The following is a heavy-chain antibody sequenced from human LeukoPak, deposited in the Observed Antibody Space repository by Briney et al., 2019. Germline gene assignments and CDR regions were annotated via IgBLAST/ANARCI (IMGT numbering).Heavy chain of an antibody. V-gene: IGHV4-38-2*02. CDR1: GYSISSGYY. J-gene: IGHJ4*02. D-gene: IGHD3-22*01. CDR2: IYHSGST. Sequence: SETLSLTCTVSGYSISSGYYWGWIRPPPGKGLEWIGSIYHSGSTYYNPSLKSPVTISVDTSKNQLSLKLSSVTAADTAVYYCARERSGYSLFDYWGQGTLVTVSS. CDR3: ARERSGYSLFDY.